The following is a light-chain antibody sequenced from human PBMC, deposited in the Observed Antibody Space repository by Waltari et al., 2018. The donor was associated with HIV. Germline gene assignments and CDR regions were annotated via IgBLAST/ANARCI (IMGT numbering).Light chain of an antibody. CDR2: DAS. J-gene: IGKJ5*01. CDR1: QSVRY. Sequence: EIELTQSQATLSLSPGERATLSCRASQSVRYLAWYQQKPGQAPRRLIYDASNRATGIPTRFSGSGSGTDFTLTISSLEPEDFAVYYCQQRTIWPITFGQGTRLEIK. CDR3: QQRTIWPIT. V-gene: IGKV3-11*01.